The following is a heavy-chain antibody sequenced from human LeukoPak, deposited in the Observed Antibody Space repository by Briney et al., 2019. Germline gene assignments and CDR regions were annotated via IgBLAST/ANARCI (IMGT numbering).Heavy chain of an antibody. D-gene: IGHD3-16*01. CDR1: GFNFRGYN. J-gene: IGHJ4*02. CDR3: VRDFAFGFCNTTTCRYPFDS. Sequence: GGSLRLSCAASGFNFRGYNMNWVRQAPGKGLEWVSSMSTSSTYIYYAASIKGRFTISRDDARSLLYLQMDSLRAEDTAVYYCVRDFAFGFCNTTTCRYPFDSWGQGTLVTVSS. V-gene: IGHV3-21*06. CDR2: MSTSSTYI.